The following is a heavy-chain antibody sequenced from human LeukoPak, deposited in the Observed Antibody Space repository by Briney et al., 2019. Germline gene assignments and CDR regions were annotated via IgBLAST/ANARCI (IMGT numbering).Heavy chain of an antibody. CDR3: ARDPMEGVVVVTAMGY. CDR1: GFTFSNNA. V-gene: IGHV3-23*01. D-gene: IGHD2-21*02. CDR2: ISGSGSDI. J-gene: IGHJ4*02. Sequence: GGSLRLSCAASGFTFSNNAMSWVRQAPGKGLEWVSTISGSGSDIYYAVSVKGRFTISRDNSKNTLYLQMNSLRAEDTAVYYCARDPMEGVVVVTAMGYWGQGTLVTVSS.